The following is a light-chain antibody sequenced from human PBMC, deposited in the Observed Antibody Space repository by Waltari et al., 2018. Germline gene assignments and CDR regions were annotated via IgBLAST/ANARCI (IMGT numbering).Light chain of an antibody. V-gene: IGKV1-16*01. CDR1: QAIANY. CDR2: CSF. Sequence: DIQMTHSPSSLSASVGKTVTMTFRASQAIANYFAWIQQKPGKGPKSLIYCSFILQSGVPSSFSGSGSETDSTRTISRLQPEDFATYYCQTYSTYPYTFGQGTKLEIK. J-gene: IGKJ2*01. CDR3: QTYSTYPYT.